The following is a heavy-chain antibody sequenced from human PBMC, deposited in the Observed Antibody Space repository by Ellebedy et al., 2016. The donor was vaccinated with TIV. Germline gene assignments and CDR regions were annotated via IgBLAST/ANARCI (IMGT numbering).Heavy chain of an antibody. V-gene: IGHV1-2*04. D-gene: IGHD6-13*01. Sequence: ASVKVSCKASGYTFTGYYMHWVRQAPGQGLEWMGWINPNSGGTNYAQKFQGWVTMTRDTSISTAYMELSRLRSDDTAVYYCARGKYGIAAAGTRGYYWFDPWGQGTLVTFSS. CDR2: INPNSGGT. CDR1: GYTFTGYY. CDR3: ARGKYGIAAAGTRGYYWFDP. J-gene: IGHJ5*02.